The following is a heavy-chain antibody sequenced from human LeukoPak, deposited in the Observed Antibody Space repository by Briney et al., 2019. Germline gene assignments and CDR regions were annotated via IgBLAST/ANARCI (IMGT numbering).Heavy chain of an antibody. CDR2: IYPGDSDT. J-gene: IGHJ3*02. CDR1: GYTFTTYW. CDR3: ARPGIVRAPDAFDI. D-gene: IGHD1-26*01. Sequence: GESLKISCQGSGYTFTTYWIGWVRQMPGKGLEWMGIIYPGDSDTRYSPSSQGQVTISADKSSSTAYLQWSSLKASDTAMYYCARPGIVRAPDAFDIWGQGTMVTVSS. V-gene: IGHV5-51*01.